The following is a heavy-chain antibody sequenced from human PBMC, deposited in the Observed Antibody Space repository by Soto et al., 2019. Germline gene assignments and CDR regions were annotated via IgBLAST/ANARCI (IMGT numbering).Heavy chain of an antibody. CDR2: ISSGGITI. J-gene: IGHJ4*02. CDR1: GFTFSSYE. V-gene: IGHV3-48*03. D-gene: IGHD3-22*01. CDR3: ARGGTSMIVAKNFDY. Sequence: LRLSCTASGFTFSSYEMNWVRQAPGKGLEWVSYISSGGITIYYADSVKGRFTISRDNAENSLYLQVISLRAEDTAVYYCARGGTSMIVAKNFDYWGQGTLVTVSS.